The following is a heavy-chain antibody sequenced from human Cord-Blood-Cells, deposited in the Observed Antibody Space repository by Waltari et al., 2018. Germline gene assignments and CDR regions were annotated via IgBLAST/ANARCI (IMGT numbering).Heavy chain of an antibody. D-gene: IGHD6-13*01. Sequence: QVQLVQSGAEVKKPGASVKVSCKASGYTFTGYYMHWVRQAPGQGLEWMGWLTPNSGGKNDAQKFQGRVTMTRDTSISTAYMELSRLRSDDTAVYYCACNPYSSSWYFAFDIWGQGTMVTVSS. V-gene: IGHV1-2*02. CDR2: LTPNSGGK. CDR1: GYTFTGYY. CDR3: ACNPYSSSWYFAFDI. J-gene: IGHJ3*02.